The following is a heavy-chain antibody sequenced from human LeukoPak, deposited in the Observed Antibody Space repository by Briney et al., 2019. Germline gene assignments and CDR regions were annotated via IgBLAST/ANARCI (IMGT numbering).Heavy chain of an antibody. CDR1: GGSISSYY. CDR3: ARISTVTTSFDY. J-gene: IGHJ4*02. V-gene: IGHV4-4*07. Sequence: SETLSLTCTVSGGSISSYYWSWIRQPAGKGLEWIGRIYTSGSTNYNSSLKSRVTMSVDTSKNQFSLKLSSVTAADTAVYYCARISTVTTSFDYWGQGTLVTVSS. D-gene: IGHD4-17*01. CDR2: IYTSGST.